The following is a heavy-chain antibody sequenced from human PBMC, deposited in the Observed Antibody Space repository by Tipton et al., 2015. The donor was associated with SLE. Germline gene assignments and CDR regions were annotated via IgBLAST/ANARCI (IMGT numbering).Heavy chain of an antibody. CDR2: IYYSGST. CDR3: ARDRFDSSGYTLFDS. Sequence: TLSLTCTVSGGSINSGDFYWSWIRQPPGKGLEWIGYIYYSGSTNYNPSLKSRVTISVDKSKNQFSLNLSSVTAADTAVYYCARDRFDSSGYTLFDSWGQGTLVTVSS. CDR1: GGSINSGDFY. V-gene: IGHV4-61*08. J-gene: IGHJ4*02. D-gene: IGHD3-22*01.